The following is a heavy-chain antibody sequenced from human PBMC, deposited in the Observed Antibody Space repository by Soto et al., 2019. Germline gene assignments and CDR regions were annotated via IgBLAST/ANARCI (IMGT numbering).Heavy chain of an antibody. CDR3: ARVRFLDYYYGMDV. V-gene: IGHV1-8*01. Sequence: ASVKVSCKASGYTFTSYDIKWVRQATGQGLEWMGWMNPNSGNTGYAQKFQGRVTLTRNTSISTAYMELSSLRSEDTAVYYCARVRFLDYYYGMDVWGQGTTVTVSS. CDR1: GYTFTSYD. D-gene: IGHD3-3*01. J-gene: IGHJ6*02. CDR2: MNPNSGNT.